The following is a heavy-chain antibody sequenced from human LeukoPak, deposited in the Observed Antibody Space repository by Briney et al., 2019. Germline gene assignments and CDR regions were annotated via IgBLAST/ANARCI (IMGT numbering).Heavy chain of an antibody. CDR1: GGSISSGGYY. V-gene: IGHV4-61*08. CDR2: IYYSGST. Sequence: PSETLSLTCTVSGGSISSGGYYWSWIRQPPGKGLEWIGYIYYSGSTNYNPSLKSRVTISVDTSKNQFSLKLSSVTAADTAVYYCARGSGAMVRGVVIDYWGQGTLVTVSS. CDR3: ARGSGAMVRGVVIDY. D-gene: IGHD3-10*01. J-gene: IGHJ4*02.